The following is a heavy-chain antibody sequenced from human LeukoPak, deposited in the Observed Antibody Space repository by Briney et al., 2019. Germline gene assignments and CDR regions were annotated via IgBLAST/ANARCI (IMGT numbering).Heavy chain of an antibody. Sequence: ASVKVSCKASGYTFTSYYMHWVRQAPGQGPEWMGIINPSGGSTSYAQKFQGRVTMTRDTSTSTVYMELSSLRSEDTAVYYCARGVDIVVVPAAIHPWGQGTLVTVSS. J-gene: IGHJ5*02. D-gene: IGHD2-2*03. CDR1: GYTFTSYY. CDR3: ARGVDIVVVPAAIHP. CDR2: INPSGGST. V-gene: IGHV1-46*03.